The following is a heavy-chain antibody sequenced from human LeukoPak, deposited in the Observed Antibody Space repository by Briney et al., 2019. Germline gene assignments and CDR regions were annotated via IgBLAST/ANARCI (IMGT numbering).Heavy chain of an antibody. J-gene: IGHJ6*02. CDR3: ARSLPTGDYYYYGMDV. CDR1: GGSFSGYY. V-gene: IGHV4-34*01. CDR2: INHSGST. D-gene: IGHD1-14*01. Sequence: SETLSLTCAVYGGSFSGYYWSWIRQPPGKGLEWIGEINHSGSTNYNPSLKSRVTISADTSKNQFSLKLSSVTAADTAVYYCARSLPTGDYYYYGMDVWGQGTTVTVSS.